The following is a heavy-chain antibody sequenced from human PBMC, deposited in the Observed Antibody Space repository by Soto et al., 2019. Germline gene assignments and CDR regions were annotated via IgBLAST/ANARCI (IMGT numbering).Heavy chain of an antibody. J-gene: IGHJ6*02. CDR1: DGSISSYY. CDR2: IYYSGST. V-gene: IGHV4-59*01. Sequence: SGTLSLTCPVPDGSISSYYSSWIRQPPGKGLEWIGYIYYSGSTNYNPSLKSRVTISVDTSKNQFSLKLSSVTAADTAVYYCARVIAAAGSGMDVWGQGTTVTFSS. D-gene: IGHD6-13*01. CDR3: ARVIAAAGSGMDV.